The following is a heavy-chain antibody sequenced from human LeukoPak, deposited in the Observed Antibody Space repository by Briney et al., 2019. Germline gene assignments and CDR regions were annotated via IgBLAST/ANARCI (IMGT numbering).Heavy chain of an antibody. V-gene: IGHV1-18*01. CDR2: ISAYNGNT. Sequence: GASVKVSCKASGYTFTSYGISWVRQAPGQGLEWMGWISAYNGNTNYAQKLQGRVTMTTDTSTSTAYMELRSLRSDDTAVYYCARDQGYDSSGYYTFDIWGQGTMVTASS. J-gene: IGHJ3*02. CDR3: ARDQGYDSSGYYTFDI. CDR1: GYTFTSYG. D-gene: IGHD3-22*01.